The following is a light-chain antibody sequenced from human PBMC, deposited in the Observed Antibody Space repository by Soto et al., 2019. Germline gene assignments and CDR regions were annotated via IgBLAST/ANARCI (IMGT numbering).Light chain of an antibody. CDR1: SSDVGKYNY. CDR2: EVS. Sequence: QSALTQPASVSGSPGQSITISCTGTSSDVGKYNYVSWYQQHPAKAPKLMIFEVSNLPSGVSNRFSGSKSGNTASLTISGLQAEDEAEYYCSSYTGSSINTVVFGGGTQLTVL. CDR3: SSYTGSSINTVV. V-gene: IGLV2-14*01. J-gene: IGLJ2*01.